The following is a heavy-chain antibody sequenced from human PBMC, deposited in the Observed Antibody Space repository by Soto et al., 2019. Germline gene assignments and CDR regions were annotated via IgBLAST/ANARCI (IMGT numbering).Heavy chain of an antibody. CDR3: ARRYGWLYFDY. Sequence: QLQLQESGPGLVKPWETLSLTCTVSGDSISSSNYFWGWIRQPPGKGLEWIGIIFYSGSTYYNPSLKSRVTISVDTSKNQFSLRLTSVTAADTALYYCARRYGWLYFDYWGQGSLVTVSS. D-gene: IGHD6-19*01. J-gene: IGHJ4*02. V-gene: IGHV4-39*01. CDR2: IFYSGST. CDR1: GDSISSSNYF.